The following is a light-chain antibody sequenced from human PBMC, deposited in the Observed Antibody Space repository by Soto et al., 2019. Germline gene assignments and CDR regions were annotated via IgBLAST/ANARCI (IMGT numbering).Light chain of an antibody. CDR2: DAS. Sequence: EIVLAPSPGTPSLSPVERATLSCRASQTVRNNYLAWYQQKPGQAPRLLIYDASSRATGIPDRFSGGGSGTDFTLTISRLEPEDFAVYYCQQFSSYPLTFGGGTRLEIK. CDR3: QQFSSYPLT. V-gene: IGKV3-20*01. CDR1: QTVRNNY. J-gene: IGKJ5*01.